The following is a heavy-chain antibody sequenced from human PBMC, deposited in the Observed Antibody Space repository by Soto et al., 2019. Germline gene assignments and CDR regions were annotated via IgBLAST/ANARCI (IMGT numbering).Heavy chain of an antibody. CDR1: GYTFTSYD. CDR3: ARGGGGITMVRGVITPIYYYYGMDV. D-gene: IGHD3-10*01. CDR2: MNPNSGNT. V-gene: IGHV1-8*01. J-gene: IGHJ6*01. Sequence: ASVKVSCKASGYTFTSYDINWVRQATGRGLEWMGWMNPNSGNTGYAQKFQGRVTMTRNTSISTAYMELSSLRSEDTAVYYCARGGGGITMVRGVITPIYYYYGMDVWGQGTTVTVS.